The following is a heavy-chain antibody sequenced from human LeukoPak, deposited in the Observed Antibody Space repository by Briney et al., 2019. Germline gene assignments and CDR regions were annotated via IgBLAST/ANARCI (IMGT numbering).Heavy chain of an antibody. J-gene: IGHJ6*02. V-gene: IGHV4-59*12. CDR3: AREVRGPMIYGMDV. Sequence: SETLSLTCTVSGGSIINYYWSWIRRPPGKGLEWIGYIYYSGGTNYNPSLKSRVTISVDTSKNQFSLKLSSVTAADTAVYYCAREVRGPMIYGMDVWGQGTTVTVSS. CDR1: GGSIINYY. CDR2: IYYSGGT. D-gene: IGHD3-22*01.